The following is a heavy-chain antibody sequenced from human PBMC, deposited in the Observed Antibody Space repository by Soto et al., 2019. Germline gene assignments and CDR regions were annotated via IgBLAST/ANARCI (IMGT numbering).Heavy chain of an antibody. J-gene: IGHJ6*02. CDR1: GGTFSSYT. CDR3: VRYRGYYDSSGFEDYYYGMDV. CDR2: IIPILGIA. D-gene: IGHD3-22*01. V-gene: IGHV1-69*02. Sequence: SVKVSCKASGGTFSSYTISWVRQAPGQGLEWMGRIIPILGIANYAQKFQGRVTITADKSTSTAYMELSSLRSEDTAVYYFVRYRGYYDSSGFEDYYYGMDVWGQGTTVTVSS.